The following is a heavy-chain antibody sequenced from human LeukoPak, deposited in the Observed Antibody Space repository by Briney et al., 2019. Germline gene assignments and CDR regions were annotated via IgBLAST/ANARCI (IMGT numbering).Heavy chain of an antibody. Sequence: GGSLILSCAASGFTFSSYWMHWLRQEPRKGLVWVSRISTDGSSRSYADSVKGRFTISRDNGKNTLYLQMNSLRAEDTAVYYCASYLTSIPSGMDVWGQGATVTVSS. CDR3: ASYLTSIPSGMDV. D-gene: IGHD2/OR15-2a*01. CDR1: GFTFSSYW. J-gene: IGHJ6*02. CDR2: ISTDGSSR. V-gene: IGHV3-74*01.